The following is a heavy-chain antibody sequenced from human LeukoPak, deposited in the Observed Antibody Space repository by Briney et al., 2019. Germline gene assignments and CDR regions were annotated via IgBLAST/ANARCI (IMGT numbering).Heavy chain of an antibody. CDR1: GFTFRSFA. D-gene: IGHD6-25*01. V-gene: IGHV3-23*01. J-gene: IGHJ4*02. CDR2: TSGDEDST. CDR3: TKDVMTGFNSGWYFGS. Sequence: GGSLRLSCAASGFTFRSFAMSWVRQAPGKGLEWVAVTSGDEDSTHYAESVRGRFIISTDNSKNSLNLQMNSLRAEDTAVYYCTKDVMTGFNSGWYFGSWGQGTQVTVSS.